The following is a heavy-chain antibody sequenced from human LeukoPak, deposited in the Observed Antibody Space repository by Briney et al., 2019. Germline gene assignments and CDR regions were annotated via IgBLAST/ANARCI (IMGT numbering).Heavy chain of an antibody. V-gene: IGHV4-34*01. D-gene: IGHD3-10*01. Sequence: KPSETLSLTCAVYGGSFSGYYWSWIRQPPXXXXEWIGEINXXGSTNYNPSLKSRVTISVDTSKNQFSLKLSSVTAADTAVYYCARITMVRGVNWHYYYYGMDVWGQGTTVTVSS. J-gene: IGHJ6*02. CDR2: INXXGST. CDR3: ARITMVRGVNWHYYYYGMDV. CDR1: GGSFSGYY.